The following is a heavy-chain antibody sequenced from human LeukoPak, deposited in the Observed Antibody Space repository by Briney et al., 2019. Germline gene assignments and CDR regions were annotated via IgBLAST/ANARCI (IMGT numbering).Heavy chain of an antibody. CDR1: GFTFSRYW. CDR3: ARDYDSSGYYEADAFDI. CDR2: INNDGSAT. V-gene: IGHV3-74*01. D-gene: IGHD3-22*01. J-gene: IGHJ3*02. Sequence: PGGSLRLSCAASGFTFSRYWMHWVRQAPGKGLVWVSRINNDGSATTYADSVKGRFTISRDNAKNTLYLQMNSLRAEDTAIYYCARDYDSSGYYEADAFDIWGQGTMVTVSS.